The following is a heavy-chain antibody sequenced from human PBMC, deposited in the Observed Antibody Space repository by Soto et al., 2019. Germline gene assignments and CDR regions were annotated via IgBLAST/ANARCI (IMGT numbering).Heavy chain of an antibody. V-gene: IGHV4-59*01. CDR1: GGSISSYY. CDR2: IYYSGST. D-gene: IGHD3-10*01. CDR3: ARALYGSGSYYNPYYYYYMDV. J-gene: IGHJ6*03. Sequence: QVQLQESGPGLVKPSETLSLTCTVSGGSISSYYWSWIRQPPGKGLEWIGYIYYSGSTNYNPSLKSRVTISVDTSKNQFSLMLRSVTAADTAVYYCARALYGSGSYYNPYYYYYMDVWGKGTTVTVSS.